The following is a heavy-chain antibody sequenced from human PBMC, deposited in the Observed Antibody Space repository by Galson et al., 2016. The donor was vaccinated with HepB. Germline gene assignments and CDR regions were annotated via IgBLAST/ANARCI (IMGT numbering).Heavy chain of an antibody. CDR3: ARDDHYGVYFDH. J-gene: IGHJ4*02. D-gene: IGHD3-16*01. CDR1: GFTFSNYG. Sequence: SLRLSCAGSGFTFSNYGMHWVRQAPGKGLEWVSNIWFDGRNKYYGDSVKGRFTISRDNSKNTLYLHMNSLRAGDTAVYYCARDDHYGVYFDHGGQGTLVTVSS. V-gene: IGHV3-33*01. CDR2: IWFDGRNK.